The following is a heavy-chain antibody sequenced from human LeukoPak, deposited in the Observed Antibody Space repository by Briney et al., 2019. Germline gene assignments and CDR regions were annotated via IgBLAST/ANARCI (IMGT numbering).Heavy chain of an antibody. Sequence: GGSLRLSCSASRFTFSTYSLNWVRQAPGKGLEWVSSISSSSSYIYYADSVKGRFTISRDNAKNSLYLQMNSLRAEDTAVYYCARESRGVGTAFDVWGQGTMVTVSS. CDR3: ARESRGVGTAFDV. V-gene: IGHV3-21*01. J-gene: IGHJ3*01. CDR2: ISSSSSYI. CDR1: RFTFSTYS. D-gene: IGHD3-10*01.